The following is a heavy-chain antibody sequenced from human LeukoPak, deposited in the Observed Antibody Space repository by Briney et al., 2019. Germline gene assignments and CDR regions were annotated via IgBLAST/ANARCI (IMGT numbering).Heavy chain of an antibody. CDR3: ARDQWWQFIAVAITSYFDR. V-gene: IGHV3-7*01. Sequence: PGGSLTLSCAASGFTFSTYWMSWVRQAPGKGPEWVANIKQDGSEKYYVDSVKGRFTISRDNAKNSVYLQMNSLRAEDTAVYYCARDQWWQFIAVAITSYFDRWGQGTLVTVSS. J-gene: IGHJ4*02. CDR2: IKQDGSEK. CDR1: GFTFSTYW. D-gene: IGHD6-19*01.